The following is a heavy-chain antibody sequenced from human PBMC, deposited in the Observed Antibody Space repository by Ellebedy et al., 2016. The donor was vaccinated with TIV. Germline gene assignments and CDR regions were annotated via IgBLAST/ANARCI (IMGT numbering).Heavy chain of an antibody. J-gene: IGHJ4*02. Sequence: PGGSLRLSCAASGFTFSNYWMSWVRQAPGKGLEWVANIKQDGSEKYCVDSVKGRFTISRDNAKNSLYLQMSSLRAEDTAVYYCARRIPAEDYFDYWGQGTLVTVSS. CDR1: GFTFSNYW. CDR3: ARRIPAEDYFDY. CDR2: IKQDGSEK. D-gene: IGHD5-18*01. V-gene: IGHV3-7*01.